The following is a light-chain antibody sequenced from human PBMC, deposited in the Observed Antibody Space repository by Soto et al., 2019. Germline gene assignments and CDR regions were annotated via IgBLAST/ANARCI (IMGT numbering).Light chain of an antibody. V-gene: IGLV2-11*01. CDR2: DVS. Sequence: QSALTQPRSVSGSPEQSVTISCTGTSSDVGGYNYVSWYQQHPGKAPKLMIYDVSKRPSGVPDRFSGSKSGNTASLTISGLQAADEADYYCCSYAGSYTFVFGTGTKVTVL. CDR1: SSDVGGYNY. J-gene: IGLJ1*01. CDR3: CSYAGSYTFV.